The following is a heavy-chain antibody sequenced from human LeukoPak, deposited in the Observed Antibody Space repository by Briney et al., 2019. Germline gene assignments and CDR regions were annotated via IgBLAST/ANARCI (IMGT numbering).Heavy chain of an antibody. CDR2: ISHSGST. J-gene: IGHJ4*02. CDR1: GGSFSGYY. CDR3: ARGRVRWELPGRWYFDY. V-gene: IGHV4-34*01. D-gene: IGHD1-26*01. Sequence: SETLSLTCAAYGGSFSGYYWSWIRQPPGKGLEWIADISHSGSTNYNPSLKSRVTISVDTYKNQFSLKLSSVTAADTAVYYCARGRVRWELPGRWYFDYWGQGTLVTVSS.